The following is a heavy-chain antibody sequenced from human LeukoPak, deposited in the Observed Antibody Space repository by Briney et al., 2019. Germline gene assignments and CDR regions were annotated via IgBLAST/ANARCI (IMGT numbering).Heavy chain of an antibody. CDR1: GGSISSSSYY. V-gene: IGHV4-39*07. D-gene: IGHD3-9*01. J-gene: IGHJ3*02. Sequence: SETLSLTCTVSGGSISSSSYYWGWIRQPPGKGLEWIGSIYYSGSTYYNPSLKSRVTISVDTSKNQFSLKLSSVTAADTAVYYCARENLRYFDWSPQGGAFDIWGQGTMVTVSP. CDR2: IYYSGST. CDR3: ARENLRYFDWSPQGGAFDI.